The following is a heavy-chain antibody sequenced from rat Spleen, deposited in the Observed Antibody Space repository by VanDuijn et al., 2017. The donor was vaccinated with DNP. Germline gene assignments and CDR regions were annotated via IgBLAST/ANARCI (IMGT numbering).Heavy chain of an antibody. D-gene: IGHD1-11*01. Sequence: EVQLVETGGGLVQPGRSLKLSCVASGFTFSSYWMYWIRQAPGKGLEWVASINTDGGSTYYPDSVKGRFTISRDNAENTVYLQMNSLRSEDTATYYCAKEGGGYPYWYFDFWGPGTMVTVSS. J-gene: IGHJ1*01. V-gene: IGHV5-58*01. CDR2: INTDGGST. CDR3: AKEGGGYPYWYFDF. CDR1: GFTFSSYW.